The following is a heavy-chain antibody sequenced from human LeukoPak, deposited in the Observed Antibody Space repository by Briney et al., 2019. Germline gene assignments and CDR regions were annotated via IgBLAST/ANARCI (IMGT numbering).Heavy chain of an antibody. CDR2: IWYDGSNK. J-gene: IGHJ4*02. V-gene: IGHV3-33*01. Sequence: GRSLRLSCAASGFTFSSYGMHWVRQAPGKGLEWVAVIWYDGSNKYYADSVKGRFTISRDNSKNTLYLQMNSLRAEDTAVYYCAGGVRESLDYWGQGTLVTVSS. D-gene: IGHD3-10*01. CDR3: AGGVRESLDY. CDR1: GFTFSSYG.